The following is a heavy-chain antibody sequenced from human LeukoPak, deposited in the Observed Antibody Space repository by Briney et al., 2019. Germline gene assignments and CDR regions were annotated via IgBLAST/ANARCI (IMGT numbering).Heavy chain of an antibody. Sequence: PGGSLRLSCTASGFTSSDHYMDWVRQAPGKGLEWVGRTANKADSYITYYAASVKGRFVISTDDSKNSLHLQMNSLKTEDTAVYYCAGRPLSSPHSFDDWGQGTLVTVSS. CDR1: GFTSSDHY. D-gene: IGHD6-19*01. CDR2: TANKADSYIT. V-gene: IGHV3-72*01. J-gene: IGHJ4*02. CDR3: AGRPLSSPHSFDD.